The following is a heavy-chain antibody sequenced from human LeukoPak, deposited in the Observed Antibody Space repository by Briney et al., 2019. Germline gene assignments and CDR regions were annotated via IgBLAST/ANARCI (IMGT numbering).Heavy chain of an antibody. Sequence: SETLSLTCTVSGGSFSSSSYYWGWIRQPPGKGLEWIGSISYSGSTYYNPSLKSRVTISVDTSNNQISLKLSSVTAADTAIYYCARPSRRGGLSSFDDWGQGTLVTVSS. CDR3: ARPSRRGGLSSFDD. D-gene: IGHD3-16*01. CDR1: GGSFSSSSYY. J-gene: IGHJ4*02. V-gene: IGHV4-39*01. CDR2: ISYSGST.